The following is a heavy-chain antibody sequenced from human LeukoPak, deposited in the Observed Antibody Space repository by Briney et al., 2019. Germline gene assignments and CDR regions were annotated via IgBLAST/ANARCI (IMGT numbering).Heavy chain of an antibody. CDR3: AKGTSVAGIRPNDY. Sequence: PGGSLRLSCATSGFSFSSYDMNWVRQAPGKGLEWVSALSSGGGSTYYADSVKGRFTISRDNFKNTLYLQMNSLRAEDTAVYYCAKGTSVAGIRPNDYWGQGTLVTVSS. CDR2: LSSGGGST. V-gene: IGHV3-23*01. D-gene: IGHD6-19*01. J-gene: IGHJ4*02. CDR1: GFSFSSYD.